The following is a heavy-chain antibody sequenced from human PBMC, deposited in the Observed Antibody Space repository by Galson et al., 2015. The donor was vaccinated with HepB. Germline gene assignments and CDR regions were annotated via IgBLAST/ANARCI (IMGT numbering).Heavy chain of an antibody. V-gene: IGHV3-30*18. CDR3: AKDTDIAVAGPGYPHH. CDR1: GFTFNNYA. Sequence: SLRLSCAASGFTFNNYAMQWLRQPPGKGLEWVAIISFDGSKRYYGNSVKGRFTVSRDISRDTMFLQMDSLRPEDTAVYYCAKDTDIAVAGPGYPHHWGRGTLVTVSS. D-gene: IGHD6-19*01. J-gene: IGHJ1*01. CDR2: ISFDGSKR.